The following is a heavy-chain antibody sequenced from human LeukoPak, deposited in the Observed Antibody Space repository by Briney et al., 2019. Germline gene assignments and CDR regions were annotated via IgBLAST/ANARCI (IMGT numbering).Heavy chain of an antibody. V-gene: IGHV1-8*01. CDR2: MNPNSGNT. D-gene: IGHD2-2*01. CDR3: ARGFGKYHLLWDYQSYYYMDV. J-gene: IGHJ6*03. CDR1: GYTFTSYD. Sequence: ASVKVSCKASGYTFTSYDINGVRQATGQGLEWMGWMNPNSGNTGYAQKFQGRVTMTRNTSISTTYMELSSLRSEDTAVYYCARGFGKYHLLWDYQSYYYMDVWGKGTTVTISS.